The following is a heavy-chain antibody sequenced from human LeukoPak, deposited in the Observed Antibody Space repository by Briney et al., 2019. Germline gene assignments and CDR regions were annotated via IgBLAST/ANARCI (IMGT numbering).Heavy chain of an antibody. CDR3: ARDVTPFI. V-gene: IGHV3-7*01. D-gene: IGHD2-15*01. J-gene: IGHJ4*02. Sequence: PGGSLRLSCAASGFTFGNYWMTWVRQAPGKGLEWVANIKQDGSEKYYVDSVKGRFTISRDNTKNSLYLQMNSLRVEDTAVYYCARDVTPFIWGQGTLVTVSS. CDR1: GFTFGNYW. CDR2: IKQDGSEK.